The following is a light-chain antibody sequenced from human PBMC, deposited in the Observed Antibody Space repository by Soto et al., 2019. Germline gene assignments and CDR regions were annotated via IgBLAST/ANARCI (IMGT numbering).Light chain of an antibody. CDR1: QSVSSN. J-gene: IGKJ1*01. CDR3: HQRSDWPWT. V-gene: IGKV3-15*01. CDR2: GAS. Sequence: EIVMTQSPATLSVSTGERATLSCRASQSVSSNLAWYQQKPGQAPRLLIYGASTRATGIPARFRGSGSGTEFTLTISSLQSEDSAVYYCHQRSDWPWTFGQGTKVDI.